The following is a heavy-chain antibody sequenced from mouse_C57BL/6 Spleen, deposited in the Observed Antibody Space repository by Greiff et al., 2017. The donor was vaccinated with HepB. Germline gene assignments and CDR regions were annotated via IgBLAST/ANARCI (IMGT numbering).Heavy chain of an antibody. Sequence: SGAELARPGASVKLSCKASGYTFTSYGISWVKQRTGQGLEWIGEIYPRSGNTYYNEKFKGKATLTADKSSSTAYMELRSLTSEDSAVYFCARSPMVTEGWYFDVWGTGTTVTVSS. CDR1: GYTFTSYG. D-gene: IGHD2-2*01. V-gene: IGHV1-81*01. J-gene: IGHJ1*03. CDR2: IYPRSGNT. CDR3: ARSPMVTEGWYFDV.